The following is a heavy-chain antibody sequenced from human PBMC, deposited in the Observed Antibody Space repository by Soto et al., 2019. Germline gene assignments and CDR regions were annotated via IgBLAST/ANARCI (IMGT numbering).Heavy chain of an antibody. CDR3: ARTVEYDSIPYYYADF. CDR2: ISGYNGNT. J-gene: IGHJ4*01. CDR1: GYTFNTYA. Sequence: QVQLVQSGAEVKKPGASVKVSCKASGYTFNTYAITWVRQAPGQGLEWMGWISGYNGNTNYAQTLQGRGTMTTDTSTSTAYLELRSLTSDDTAVYYCARTVEYDSIPYYYADFWGQGTLVTVSS. V-gene: IGHV1-18*01. D-gene: IGHD2-21*01.